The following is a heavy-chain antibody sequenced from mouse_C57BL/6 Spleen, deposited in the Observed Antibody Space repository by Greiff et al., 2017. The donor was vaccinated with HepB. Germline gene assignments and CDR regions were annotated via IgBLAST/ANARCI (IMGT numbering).Heavy chain of an antibody. CDR3: AILNWDVDFDY. V-gene: IGHV1-52*01. CDR2: IDPSDSET. Sequence: QVQLQQPGAELVRPGSSVKLSCKASGYTFTSYWMHWVKQRPIQGLEWIGNIDPSDSETHYNQKFKDKATLTVDKSSSTAYMQLSSLTSDDSAVYYCAILNWDVDFDYWGQGTTLTVSS. CDR1: GYTFTSYW. J-gene: IGHJ2*01. D-gene: IGHD4-1*01.